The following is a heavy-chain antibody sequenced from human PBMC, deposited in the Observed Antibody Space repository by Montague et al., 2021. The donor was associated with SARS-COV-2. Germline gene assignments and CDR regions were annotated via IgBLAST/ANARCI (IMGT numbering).Heavy chain of an antibody. Sequence: TLSLTCTVSGGSISSGSYYWSWIRQPAGKGLEWIGRIYTSGTTDYSFSLKSRVTISVDTSKNQFSLKLTSVTAADTAVYYCARAHSGSWFHLDNWGQGSLVTVSS. V-gene: IGHV4-61*02. D-gene: IGHD5-12*01. CDR3: ARAHSGSWFHLDN. CDR2: IYTSGTT. CDR1: GGSISSGSYY. J-gene: IGHJ4*02.